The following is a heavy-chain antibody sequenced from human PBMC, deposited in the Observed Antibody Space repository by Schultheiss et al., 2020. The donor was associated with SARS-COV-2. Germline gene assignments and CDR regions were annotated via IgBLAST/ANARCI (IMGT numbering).Heavy chain of an antibody. CDR2: ISAYNGNT. Sequence: ASVKVSCKASGYTFTGYYMHWVRQAPGQGLEWMGWISAYNGNTNYAQKFQGRVTMTRDTSISTAYMELSRLRSDDTAVYYCASHRNLAGAFDIWGQGTMVTVSS. J-gene: IGHJ3*02. CDR1: GYTFTGYY. CDR3: ASHRNLAGAFDI. D-gene: IGHD1-14*01. V-gene: IGHV1-2*02.